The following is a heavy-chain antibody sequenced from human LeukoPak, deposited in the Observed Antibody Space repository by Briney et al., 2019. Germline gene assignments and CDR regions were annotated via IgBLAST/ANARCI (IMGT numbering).Heavy chain of an antibody. CDR2: IKQDGSEK. Sequence: PGGSLRLSCAASGFTFSSYWMSWVRQAPGKGREWVANIKQDGSEKYYVDSVKGRFTISRDNAKNSLYLQMNSLRAEDTAVYYCASLSTSFGMDVWGQGTTVTVSS. J-gene: IGHJ6*02. CDR3: ASLSTSFGMDV. D-gene: IGHD5/OR15-5a*01. V-gene: IGHV3-7*05. CDR1: GFTFSSYW.